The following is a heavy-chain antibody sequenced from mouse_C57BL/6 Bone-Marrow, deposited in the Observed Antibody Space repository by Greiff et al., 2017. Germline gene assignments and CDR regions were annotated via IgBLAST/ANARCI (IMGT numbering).Heavy chain of an antibody. V-gene: IGHV14-4*01. Sequence: EVQLQQSGAELVRPGASVKLSCTASGFNIKDDYMHWVKQRPEQGLEWIGWIDPENGDTEYASKFQGKVTITADTSSNTAYLQLSSLTSEDPAVYYCNRYGSSYGYFDDWGQGTTLTVSS. D-gene: IGHD1-1*01. CDR3: NRYGSSYGYFDD. CDR1: GFNIKDDY. CDR2: IDPENGDT. J-gene: IGHJ2*01.